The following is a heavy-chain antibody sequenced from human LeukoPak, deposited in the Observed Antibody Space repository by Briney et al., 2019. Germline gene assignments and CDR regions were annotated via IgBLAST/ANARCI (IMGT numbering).Heavy chain of an antibody. V-gene: IGHV3-21*01. J-gene: IGHJ4*02. CDR1: GFTFSSYS. D-gene: IGHD2-2*01. CDR3: ARDVRLVVVPAAMLLGAGRGPLDY. CDR2: ISSSSSYI. Sequence: GGSLRLSCAASGFTFSSYSMNWVRQAPGKGLEWVSSISSSSSYIYYADSVKGRFTISRDNAKNSLYLQMNSLRAEDTAVYYCARDVRLVVVPAAMLLGAGRGPLDYWGQGTLVTVSS.